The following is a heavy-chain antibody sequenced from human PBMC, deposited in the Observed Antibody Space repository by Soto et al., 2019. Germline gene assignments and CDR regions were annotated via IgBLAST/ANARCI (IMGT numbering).Heavy chain of an antibody. CDR2: TRPNNGNT. V-gene: IGHV1-18*01. CDR1: GYTFSIYG. CDR3: VRDLDGSGSYYTDY. Sequence: ASVKVSCKASGYTFSIYGINWVRQAPGQGLEWMGWTRPNNGNTKYAQSLQGRVTMTTDTSTSTAYMELRSLRPDDTAVYYCVRDLDGSGSYYTDYWGQGTLVTVSS. D-gene: IGHD3-10*01. J-gene: IGHJ4*02.